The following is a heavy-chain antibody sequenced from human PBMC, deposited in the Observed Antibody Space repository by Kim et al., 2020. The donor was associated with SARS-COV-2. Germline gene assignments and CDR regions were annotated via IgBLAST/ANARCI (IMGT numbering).Heavy chain of an antibody. D-gene: IGHD3-9*01. V-gene: IGHV3-15*01. J-gene: IGHJ4*02. CDR3: TTGPVELRYFDWSIDY. Sequence: PVKGTFTISRDDSKNTLYLRMSSLKTEDTAVYYCTTGPVELRYFDWSIDYWGQGTLVTVSS.